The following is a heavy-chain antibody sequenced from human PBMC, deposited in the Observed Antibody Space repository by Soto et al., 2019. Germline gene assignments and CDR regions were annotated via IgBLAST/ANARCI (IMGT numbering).Heavy chain of an antibody. J-gene: IGHJ6*03. V-gene: IGHV4-39*01. CDR3: ASLVCSGGSCYSPYYYYMDV. CDR1: GGSISSSSYY. D-gene: IGHD2-15*01. CDR2: IYYSGST. Sequence: QLQLQESGPGLVKPSETLSLTCTVSGGSISSSSYYWGWIRQPPGKGLGWIGSIYYSGSTYYNPSLKSRVTISVDTSKNQFSLKLSSVTAADTAVYYCASLVCSGGSCYSPYYYYMDVWGKGTTVTVSS.